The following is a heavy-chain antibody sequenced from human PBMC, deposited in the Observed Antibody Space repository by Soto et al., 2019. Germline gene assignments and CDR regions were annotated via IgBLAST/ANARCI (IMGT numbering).Heavy chain of an antibody. CDR2: ISHTGTT. CDR3: ARHIAVPRTRGVDF. CDR1: GGSISDNW. J-gene: IGHJ4*02. D-gene: IGHD6-19*01. V-gene: IGHV4-4*02. Sequence: QVQLQESGPGLVKPSGTLSLTCAVSGGSISDNWWSWVRQPPGKGLEWIGDISHTGTTHYHPSLWSRVTISIDKSKYQFSLKLSSVTPADTAVYYCARHIAVPRTRGVDFWGQGTLVTVFS.